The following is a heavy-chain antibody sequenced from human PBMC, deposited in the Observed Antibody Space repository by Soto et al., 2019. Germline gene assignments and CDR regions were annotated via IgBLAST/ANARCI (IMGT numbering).Heavy chain of an antibody. CDR1: GGTSSRYA. CDR3: NSGSDSDFWSGDL. J-gene: IGHJ4*02. CDR2: IVPMFGTS. V-gene: IGHV1-69*06. D-gene: IGHD3-3*01. Sequence: QERLAPSGAEVRKPGSSVKVSCKVTGGTSSRYAINWVRQAPGQELEWMGGIVPMFGTSKIAKKFQGRVTITADTSTNIAYMELSSLSSEDTAVYYCNSGSDSDFWSGDLWGQGTLVSVSS.